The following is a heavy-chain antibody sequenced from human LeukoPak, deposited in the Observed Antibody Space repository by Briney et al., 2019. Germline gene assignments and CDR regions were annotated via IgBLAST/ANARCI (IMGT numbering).Heavy chain of an antibody. Sequence: PGGSLRLSCAASGFTFSSYEMNWVRQAPGKGLEWVSYISSSGSTIYYADSVKGRFTVSRDSSKNTLYLQMDSLRAEDTAVYYCTKDSSSWALEYFQHWGQGTLVTVSS. CDR2: ISSSGSTI. V-gene: IGHV3-48*03. J-gene: IGHJ1*01. CDR1: GFTFSSYE. CDR3: TKDSSSWALEYFQH. D-gene: IGHD6-13*01.